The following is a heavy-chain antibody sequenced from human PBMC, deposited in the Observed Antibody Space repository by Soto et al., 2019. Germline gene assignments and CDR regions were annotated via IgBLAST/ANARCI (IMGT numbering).Heavy chain of an antibody. J-gene: IGHJ3*02. CDR1: GGTFSSYS. CDR3: ARGGEGYCSSTSCDTFDI. Sequence: SVKVSCKASGGTFSSYSISWVRQAPGQGLEWMGGIIPIFGTANYAQKFQGRVTITADESTSTAYMELSSLRSEDTAVYYCARGGEGYCSSTSCDTFDIWGQGTMVTVSS. CDR2: IIPIFGTA. D-gene: IGHD2-2*01. V-gene: IGHV1-69*13.